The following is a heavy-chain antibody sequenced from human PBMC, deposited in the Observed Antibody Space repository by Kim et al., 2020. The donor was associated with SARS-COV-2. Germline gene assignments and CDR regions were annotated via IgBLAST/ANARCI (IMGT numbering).Heavy chain of an antibody. CDR3: ARDFAAAGSIHDY. V-gene: IGHV3-21*01. J-gene: IGHJ4*02. D-gene: IGHD6-13*01. Sequence: GGSLRLSCAASGFTFSSYSMNWVRQAPGKGLEWVSSISSSSSYIYYADSVKGRFTISRDNAKNSLYLQMNSLRAEDTAVYYCARDFAAAGSIHDYWGQGTLVTFSS. CDR1: GFTFSSYS. CDR2: ISSSSSYI.